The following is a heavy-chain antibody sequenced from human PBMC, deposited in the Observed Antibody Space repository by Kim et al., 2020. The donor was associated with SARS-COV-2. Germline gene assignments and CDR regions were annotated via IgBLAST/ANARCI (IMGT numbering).Heavy chain of an antibody. CDR3: ARGLRVPWFDP. D-gene: IGHD3-10*01. Sequence: ASVKVSCKASGYTFTNYGSTWVRQAPGRGLEWMGWINTKNGNTKYAQRLRGRVTMTTDTSTDTAYMDLRSLSADDTAVYYCARGLRVPWFDPWGQGTLVTVSS. J-gene: IGHJ5*02. CDR2: INTKNGNT. V-gene: IGHV1-18*01. CDR1: GYTFTNYG.